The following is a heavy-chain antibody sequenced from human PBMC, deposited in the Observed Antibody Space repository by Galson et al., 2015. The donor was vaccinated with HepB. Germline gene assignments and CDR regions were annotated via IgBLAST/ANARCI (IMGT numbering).Heavy chain of an antibody. J-gene: IGHJ4*02. CDR2: ISAYNGNT. CDR1: GYTFTSYG. D-gene: IGHD3-22*01. CDR3: AREQVGYDSSPYDY. V-gene: IGHV1-18*01. Sequence: SVKVSCKASGYTFTSYGISWVRQAPGQGLEWMGWISAYNGNTNYAQKLQGRVTMTTDTSTSTAYMELRSLRSGDTAVYYCAREQVGYDSSPYDYWGQGTLVTVSS.